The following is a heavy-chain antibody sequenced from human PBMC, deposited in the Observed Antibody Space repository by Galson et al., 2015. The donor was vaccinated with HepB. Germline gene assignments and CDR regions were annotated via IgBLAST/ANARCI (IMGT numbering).Heavy chain of an antibody. J-gene: IGHJ6*01. CDR2: IDGDGSKI. Sequence: SLRLSCAASGFTFSSYAMHWVRHVPGQGLMWIARIDGDGSKIGYADSVKGRFTVSRDNAKNMLYLQLDSLRAEDTGVYYCARGNRDVWGQGTTVTVSS. D-gene: IGHD2/OR15-2a*01. CDR3: ARGNRDV. V-gene: IGHV3-74*01. CDR1: GFTFSSYA.